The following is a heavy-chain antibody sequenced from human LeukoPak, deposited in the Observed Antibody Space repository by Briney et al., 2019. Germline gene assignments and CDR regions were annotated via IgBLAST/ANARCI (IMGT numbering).Heavy chain of an antibody. J-gene: IGHJ4*02. V-gene: IGHV4-30-2*01. CDR2: IYHSGST. CDR3: ARRNTYSSGCAY. D-gene: IGHD6-19*01. CDR1: GGSFSSGGYS. Sequence: SETLSLTCAVSGGSFSSGGYSWSWIRQPPGKGLEWIGYIYHSGSTYYNPSLKSRVTISVDTSKNQFSLKLSSVTAADTAVYYCARRNTYSSGCAYWGQGTLVTVSS.